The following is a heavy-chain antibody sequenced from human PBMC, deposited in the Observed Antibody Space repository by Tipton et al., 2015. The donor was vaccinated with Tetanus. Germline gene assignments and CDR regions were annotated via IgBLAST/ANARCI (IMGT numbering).Heavy chain of an antibody. CDR2: IPFDGRNE. J-gene: IGHJ4*02. CDR1: GFTFSSHW. V-gene: IGHV3-30*18. D-gene: IGHD4/OR15-4a*01. Sequence: SLRLSCAASGFTFSSHWMHWVRQAPGKGLEWVAVIPFDGRNERYADSVKGRIIISRDNSKNTLYLQMNSLRPEDTAVYYCAKEFQRARVRFFDSWGQGTQVTASS. CDR3: AKEFQRARVRFFDS.